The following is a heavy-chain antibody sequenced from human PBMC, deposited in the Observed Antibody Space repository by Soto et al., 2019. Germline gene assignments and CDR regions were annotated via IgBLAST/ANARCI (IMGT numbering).Heavy chain of an antibody. V-gene: IGHV3-30*03. J-gene: IGHJ6*02. Sequence: GSLRLSCAASGFTFSSYGMHWVRQAPGKGLEWVAVISYDGSNKYYADSVKGRFTISRDNSKNTLYLQMNSLRAEDTAVYYCAQRKAIFGVVTYGMDVWGQGT. CDR3: AQRKAIFGVVTYGMDV. D-gene: IGHD3-3*01. CDR2: ISYDGSNK. CDR1: GFTFSSYG.